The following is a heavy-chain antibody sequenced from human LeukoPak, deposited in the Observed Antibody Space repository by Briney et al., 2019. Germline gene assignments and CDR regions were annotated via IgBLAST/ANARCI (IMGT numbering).Heavy chain of an antibody. V-gene: IGHV4-59*01. CDR3: ARDWTSGFHSLDY. CDR1: GGSIRTYY. CDR2: IFYSGTT. D-gene: IGHD3-22*01. Sequence: SETLCLTCTVSGGSIRTYYWSWIRQPPGKGLEWIGYIFYSGTTNYNPSLKSRVTISVDTSKNQFSLKLTSVTAADTAVYYCARDWTSGFHSLDYWGQGTLVTVSS. J-gene: IGHJ4*02.